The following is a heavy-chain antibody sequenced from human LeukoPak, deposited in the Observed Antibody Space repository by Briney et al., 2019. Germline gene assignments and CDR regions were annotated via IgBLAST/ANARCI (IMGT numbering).Heavy chain of an antibody. V-gene: IGHV3-7*01. Sequence: GGSVRLSCAASGFTFSNSWMCWVRQAPGKRQRWVAKMNIAGSEKYYADSVKGRVSISRDNARNSVYLQMASLRVEDTAVYYCARDPVEWELLLDYWGQGTLVTGSS. CDR3: ARDPVEWELLLDY. CDR2: MNIAGSEK. D-gene: IGHD1-26*01. J-gene: IGHJ4*02. CDR1: GFTFSNSW.